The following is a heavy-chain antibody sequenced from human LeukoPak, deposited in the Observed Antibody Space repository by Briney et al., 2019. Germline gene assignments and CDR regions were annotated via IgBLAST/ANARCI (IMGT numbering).Heavy chain of an antibody. J-gene: IGHJ4*02. CDR1: GFSFSAYA. D-gene: IGHD1-7*01. CDR3: SKFGTTWFPTF. V-gene: IGHV3-23*01. Sequence: GGSLRFSCAASGFSFSAYAMSWVRLAPGKGLEWVSSISADGATTYYADSVKGRFTISKDKAKNRLYLQMNSLRVEDTAVYYCSKFGTTWFPTFWGPGTPVIVSA. CDR2: ISADGATT.